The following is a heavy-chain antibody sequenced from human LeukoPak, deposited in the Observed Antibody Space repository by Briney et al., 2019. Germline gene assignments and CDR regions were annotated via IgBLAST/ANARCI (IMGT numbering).Heavy chain of an antibody. D-gene: IGHD2-2*01. CDR3: TTDVLYCSSTSCYSWFDP. CDR2: IKSKTDGGTT. Sequence: GGSLRLSCAASGFTFSNAWMSWVRQAPGKGLEWVGRIKSKTDGGTTDCAAPVKGRFTISRDDSKNTLYLQMNSLKTEDTAVYYCTTDVLYCSSTSCYSWFDPWGQGTLVTVSS. CDR1: GFTFSNAW. J-gene: IGHJ5*02. V-gene: IGHV3-15*01.